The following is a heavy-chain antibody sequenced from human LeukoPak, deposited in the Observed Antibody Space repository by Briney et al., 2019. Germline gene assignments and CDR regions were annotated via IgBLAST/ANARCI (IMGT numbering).Heavy chain of an antibody. D-gene: IGHD1-26*01. J-gene: IGHJ4*02. CDR1: EFTFSTYS. V-gene: IGHV3-48*01. Sequence: GGSLRLSCVASEFTFSTYSMNWVRQAPGKGLEWISYISSGSNTIYYADSVKSRFTISRDNAKNSLYLQMNSLRAEDMAVYYCARRVGATYYFDWWGQGTLVTVSP. CDR2: ISSGSNTI. CDR3: ARRVGATYYFDW.